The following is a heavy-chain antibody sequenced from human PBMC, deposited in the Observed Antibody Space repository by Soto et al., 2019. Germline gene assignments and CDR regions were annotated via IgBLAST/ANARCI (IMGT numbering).Heavy chain of an antibody. CDR2: ISGSGGST. Sequence: HPGGSLRLSCAASGFTFSSYAMSWVRQAPGKGLEWVSVISGSGGSTYYADSVKGRFTISRDNSKNTLYLQMNNLRAEDTAVYYCAKDPHGDYLLNWFDPWGQGTLVTVSS. V-gene: IGHV3-23*01. J-gene: IGHJ5*02. D-gene: IGHD4-17*01. CDR1: GFTFSSYA. CDR3: AKDPHGDYLLNWFDP.